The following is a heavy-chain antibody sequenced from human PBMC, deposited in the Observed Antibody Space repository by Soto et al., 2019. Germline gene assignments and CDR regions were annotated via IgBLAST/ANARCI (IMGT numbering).Heavy chain of an antibody. Sequence: QVHLVQSGAEVREPGASVKVSCKASGYSFTNNDVSWVRQATGQGLEWMGWMNPGSGDTGYAQKFQGRVTMTRDISTATAYMELSSLRSDDTATYYCARMATFGSLNWFDPWGQGTLLTVSS. D-gene: IGHD3-16*01. V-gene: IGHV1-8*01. J-gene: IGHJ5*02. CDR1: GYSFTNND. CDR2: MNPGSGDT. CDR3: ARMATFGSLNWFDP.